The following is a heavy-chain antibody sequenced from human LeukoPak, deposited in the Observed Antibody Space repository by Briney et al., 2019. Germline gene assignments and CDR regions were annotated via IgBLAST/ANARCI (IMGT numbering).Heavy chain of an antibody. D-gene: IGHD3-10*01. CDR3: AREGDPYYFDY. Sequence: SGTLSLTCTVSGGSISSSSYYWGWIRQPPGKGLEWIGSIYYSGSTYYNPSLKSRVTISVDTSKNQFSLKLSSVTAADTAVYYCAREGDPYYFDYWGQGTLVTVSS. V-gene: IGHV4-39*02. CDR2: IYYSGST. J-gene: IGHJ4*02. CDR1: GGSISSSSYY.